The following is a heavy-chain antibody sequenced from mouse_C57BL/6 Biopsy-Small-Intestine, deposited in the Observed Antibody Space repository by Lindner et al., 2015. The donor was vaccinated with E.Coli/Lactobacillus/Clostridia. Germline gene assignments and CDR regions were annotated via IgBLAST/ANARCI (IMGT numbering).Heavy chain of an antibody. V-gene: IGHV1-7*01. CDR3: VRGWIQVSGTLDY. CDR2: INAGDGDT. CDR1: GYTFTSYG. Sequence: SVKVSCKASGYTFTSYGVHWIRQAPGQRPEWMGWINAGDGDTKFSRKFQGRVTITRDKSASTAYMELSSLRSEDTAVYYCVRGWIQVSGTLDYWGQGTLVTVSS. J-gene: IGHJ4*01. D-gene: IGHD1-1*02.